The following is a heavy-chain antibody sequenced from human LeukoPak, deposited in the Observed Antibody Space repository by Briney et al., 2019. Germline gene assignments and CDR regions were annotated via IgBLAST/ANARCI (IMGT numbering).Heavy chain of an antibody. CDR3: ARVLGIAAAGHNWFDP. CDR1: RSTVTTYV. V-gene: IGHV1-18*01. D-gene: IGHD6-13*01. CDR2: IRAYNGKT. Sequence: ASGRASCKPARSTVTTYVVSSGRQAPGQRRGGRGGIRAYNGKTNYAQKLQGRVTMTTDTSTSTAYMELRSLRSDDTAVCYCARVLGIAAAGHNWFDPWGQGTLVTVSS. J-gene: IGHJ5*02.